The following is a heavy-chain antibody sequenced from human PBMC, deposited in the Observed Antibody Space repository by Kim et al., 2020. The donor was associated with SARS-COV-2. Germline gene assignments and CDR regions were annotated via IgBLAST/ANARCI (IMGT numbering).Heavy chain of an antibody. V-gene: IGHV3-23*01. CDR3: ASWIWAHFDN. Sequence: GGSLRLSCAASGFTFRHYSMSWVRQGPAKGLEWVATIDGPTPNTHYADSVNGRFTISRDNSRNTLYLQMNGLRADDTAIYYWASWIWAHFDNWGNGTLVTVSS. J-gene: IGHJ4*01. CDR1: GFTFRHYS. CDR2: IDGPTPNT. D-gene: IGHD3-16*01.